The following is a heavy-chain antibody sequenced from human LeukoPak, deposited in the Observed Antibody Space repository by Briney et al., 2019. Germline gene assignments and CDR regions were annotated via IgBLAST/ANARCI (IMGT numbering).Heavy chain of an antibody. Sequence: SVKVSCKASGGTFSSYAISWVRQAPGQGLEWMGRIIPIFGTANYAQKFQGRVTITTDESTSTAYMELSSLRSEDTAVYYCARDTPTRLPKSYSSGWYFQHWGQGTLVTVSS. J-gene: IGHJ1*01. CDR3: ARDTPTRLPKSYSSGWYFQH. CDR2: IIPIFGTA. V-gene: IGHV1-69*05. CDR1: GGTFSSYA. D-gene: IGHD6-19*01.